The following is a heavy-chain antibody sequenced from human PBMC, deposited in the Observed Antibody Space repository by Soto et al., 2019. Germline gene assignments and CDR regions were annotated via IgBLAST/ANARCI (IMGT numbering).Heavy chain of an antibody. Sequence: PGGSLRLSCAASGFTFSSYAMSWVRQAPGKGLEWVSTVSVSGGTTYYADSVKGRFTISRDNPKNTLYLQMNSLRVEDTAAYYCAKGITIFGVAPPLAPSDYWGQGTLVTVSS. D-gene: IGHD3-3*01. CDR3: AKGITIFGVAPPLAPSDY. CDR1: GFTFSSYA. J-gene: IGHJ4*02. CDR2: VSVSGGTT. V-gene: IGHV3-23*01.